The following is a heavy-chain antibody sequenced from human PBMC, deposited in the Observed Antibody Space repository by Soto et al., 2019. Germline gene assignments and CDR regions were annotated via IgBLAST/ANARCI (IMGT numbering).Heavy chain of an antibody. CDR3: AHKLPVTTSAFDI. D-gene: IGHD4-17*01. J-gene: IGHJ3*02. CDR1: GFSLNTSGVG. CDR2: IYWTDDK. V-gene: IGHV2-5*01. Sequence: QITLKESGPTLVKPTQTLTLTCTFSGFSLNTSGVGVGWVRQHPGRALEWLAVIYWTDDKRYSPSLKSRLSITQDTSKNQVVLTMTNIDPMDTALFFCAHKLPVTTSAFDIWGQGTMVTVSS.